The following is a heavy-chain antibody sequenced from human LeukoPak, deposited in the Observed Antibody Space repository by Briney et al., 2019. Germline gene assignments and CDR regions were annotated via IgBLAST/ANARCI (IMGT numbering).Heavy chain of an antibody. V-gene: IGHV4-34*01. Sequence: PSETLSLTCAVYGGSFSGYYWSWIRQPPGKGLEWIGEINHSGSTNYNPSLKRRVTISVDTSKNQFSLKLSSVTAADTAVYYCARGKTTVTTRRNWFDPWGQGTLVTVSS. CDR2: INHSGST. D-gene: IGHD4-17*01. J-gene: IGHJ5*02. CDR1: GGSFSGYY. CDR3: ARGKTTVTTRRNWFDP.